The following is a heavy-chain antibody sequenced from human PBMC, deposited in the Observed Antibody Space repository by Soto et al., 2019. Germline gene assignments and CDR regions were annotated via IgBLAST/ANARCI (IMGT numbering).Heavy chain of an antibody. CDR1: GYPVTAYY. CDR2: INPATGAA. J-gene: IGHJ3*02. V-gene: IGHV1-2*02. CDR3: ARGGGVGVAGSAAFDM. D-gene: IGHD3-3*01. Sequence: QLHLVQSGAVVKKPGASVTVSCSASGYPVTAYYMHWVRQAPGRGLEWMGGINPATGAAKYTQTLQGRVTRTRDTSTSTVFMELRGLTSGDTAVFLCARGGGVGVAGSAAFDMWGQGTLVTVSS.